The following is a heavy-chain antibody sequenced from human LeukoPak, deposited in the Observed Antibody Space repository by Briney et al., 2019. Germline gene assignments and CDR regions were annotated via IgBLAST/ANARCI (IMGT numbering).Heavy chain of an antibody. CDR3: AREGGSGSYYPYFDY. J-gene: IGHJ4*02. CDR1: GGTFSSYA. CDR2: IIPIFGTA. V-gene: IGHV1-69*05. Sequence: GASVKVSCKASGGTFSSYAISWVRQAPGQALEWMGGIIPIFGTANYAQKFQGRVTITTDESTSTAYMELSSLRSEDTAVYYCAREGGSGSYYPYFDYWGQGTLVTVSS. D-gene: IGHD3-10*01.